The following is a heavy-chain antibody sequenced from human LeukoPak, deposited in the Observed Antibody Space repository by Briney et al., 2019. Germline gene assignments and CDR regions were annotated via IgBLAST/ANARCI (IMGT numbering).Heavy chain of an antibody. J-gene: IGHJ4*02. V-gene: IGHV4-39*07. D-gene: IGHD6-19*01. Sequence: SETLSLTCTVSGGSISTSNYYWGWIRQPPGKGLEWIGNIFYSGSTYYSPSLKSRVTISLDTSRNQFSLKLNSVTAADTAVYYCARSLSSGWFPFDYWGQGTLVTVSS. CDR2: IFYSGST. CDR1: GGSISTSNYY. CDR3: ARSLSSGWFPFDY.